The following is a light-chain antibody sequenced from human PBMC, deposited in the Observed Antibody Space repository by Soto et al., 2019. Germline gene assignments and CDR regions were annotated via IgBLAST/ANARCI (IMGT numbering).Light chain of an antibody. CDR1: SSDVGAYNY. CDR3: SSFASSNTWV. CDR2: EVT. J-gene: IGLJ3*02. Sequence: QSALTQPPSASXSPGQSVTISCTGTSSDVGAYNYVSWYQQHAGKAPKLVIYEVTKRPSGVPDRFSGSKSANTASLTVSGLQAEDEADYYCSSFASSNTWVFGGGTKLTVL. V-gene: IGLV2-8*01.